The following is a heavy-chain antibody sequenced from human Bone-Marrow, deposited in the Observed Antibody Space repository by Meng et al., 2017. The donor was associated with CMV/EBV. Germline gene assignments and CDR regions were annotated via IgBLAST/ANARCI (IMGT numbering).Heavy chain of an antibody. CDR2: ISAYNGNT. CDR3: ARGGGRGDY. CDR1: GHTFTSYG. Sequence: VHRRQVGAEWKKPEASVKVACKASGHTFTSYGSSWVPQAPGQGLEWMGWISAYNGNTNYAQKLQGRVTMTTDTSTSTAYMELRSLRSDDTAVYYCARGGGRGDYWGQGTLVTVSS. D-gene: IGHD3-10*01. V-gene: IGHV1-18*01. J-gene: IGHJ4*02.